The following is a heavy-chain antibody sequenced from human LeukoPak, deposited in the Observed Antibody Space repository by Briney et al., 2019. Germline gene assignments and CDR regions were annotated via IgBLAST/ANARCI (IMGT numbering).Heavy chain of an antibody. CDR1: GYSFTSYW. CDR2: IDPSDSYT. V-gene: IGHV5-10-1*01. Sequence: GESLQISCKGSGYSFTSYWISWVRQMPGKGLEWMGRIDPSDSYTNYSPSFQGHVTISADKSISTAYLQWSSLKASDTAMYYCARLPWLLAHYYYGMDVWGKGTTVTVSS. CDR3: ARLPWLLAHYYYGMDV. J-gene: IGHJ6*04. D-gene: IGHD5-18*01.